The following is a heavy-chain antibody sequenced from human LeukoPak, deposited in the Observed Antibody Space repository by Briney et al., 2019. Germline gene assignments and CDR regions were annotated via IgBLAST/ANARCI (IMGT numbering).Heavy chain of an antibody. V-gene: IGHV3-21*01. Sequence: GGSLRLSCAASRFTFSSYSMNWVRQAPGKGLEWVSSITRSSIYIYYADSLKGRFTISRDNAKKSLYLQMNSLRAEDTAVYYCARARYDSSGYYSIFDNWGQGTLVTVSS. D-gene: IGHD3-22*01. CDR1: RFTFSSYS. CDR2: ITRSSIYI. CDR3: ARARYDSSGYYSIFDN. J-gene: IGHJ4*02.